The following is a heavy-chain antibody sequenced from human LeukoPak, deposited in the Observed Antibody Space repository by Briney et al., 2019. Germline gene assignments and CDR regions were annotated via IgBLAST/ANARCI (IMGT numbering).Heavy chain of an antibody. CDR1: GYTFATYW. CDR3: ARQYTSIGGGADF. CDR2: IYPSDSDT. D-gene: IGHD3-16*01. J-gene: IGHJ4*02. Sequence: GESLKISCKGSGYTFATYWIVWVRQMPGKGLEWMGIIYPSDSDTKYSPSFRGQVTISVDKSINTAYLQWSSLKASDTAMYYCARQYTSIGGGADFWGQGTLVTVPS. V-gene: IGHV5-51*01.